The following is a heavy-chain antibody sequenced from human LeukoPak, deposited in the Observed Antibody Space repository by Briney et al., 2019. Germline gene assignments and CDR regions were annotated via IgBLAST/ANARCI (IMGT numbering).Heavy chain of an antibody. Sequence: SETLSLTCAVYGGSFSGYYWSWIRQPTGKGLEWIGEINHSGSTNYNPSLKSRVTISVDTSKNQFSLKLSSVTAADTAVYYCATYDSSGYYHDHWGQGTLVTVSS. CDR3: ATYDSSGYYHDH. D-gene: IGHD3-22*01. CDR2: INHSGST. V-gene: IGHV4-34*01. CDR1: GGSFSGYY. J-gene: IGHJ4*02.